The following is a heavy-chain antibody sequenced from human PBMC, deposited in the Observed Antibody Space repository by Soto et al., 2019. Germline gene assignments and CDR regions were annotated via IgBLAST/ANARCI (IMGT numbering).Heavy chain of an antibody. CDR2: IYYSGST. V-gene: IGHV4-59*01. J-gene: IGHJ5*02. CDR3: ARAHGPSARLGGWFDP. CDR1: GGSISSYY. Sequence: PSETLSLTCAVSGGSISSYYWSWIRQPPGKGLEWIGYIYYSGSTNYNPSLKSRVTISVDTSKNQFSLKLSPVTAADTAVYYCARAHGPSARLGGWFDPWGQGTLVTVSS. D-gene: IGHD3-16*01.